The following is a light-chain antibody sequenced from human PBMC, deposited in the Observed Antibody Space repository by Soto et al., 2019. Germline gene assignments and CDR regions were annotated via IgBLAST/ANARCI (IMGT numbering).Light chain of an antibody. Sequence: QSVLTQPASVSGSPGQPITISCTGTRSDVGGFNFVSWYQQYPGKAPKVIIYDVTDRPSGVSDRFSGSKSGNTASLTISGLQAEDEADYYCCSYTSISTYVFGTGTKVTVL. J-gene: IGLJ1*01. CDR1: RSDVGGFNF. V-gene: IGLV2-14*01. CDR2: DVT. CDR3: CSYTSISTYV.